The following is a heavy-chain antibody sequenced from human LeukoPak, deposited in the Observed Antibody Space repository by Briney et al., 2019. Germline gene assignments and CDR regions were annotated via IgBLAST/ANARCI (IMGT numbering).Heavy chain of an antibody. CDR1: GYSFTSYW. CDR2: IYPGDSDT. CDR3: ASQINYYDSSAFDY. Sequence: GASLQISCKGSGYSFTSYWIGWVRQMPGKGLEWMGIIYPGDSDTRYSPSFQGQVTISADKSISTAYLQWSSLKASDTAMYYCASQINYYDSSAFDYWGQGTLVTVSS. V-gene: IGHV5-51*01. D-gene: IGHD3-22*01. J-gene: IGHJ4*02.